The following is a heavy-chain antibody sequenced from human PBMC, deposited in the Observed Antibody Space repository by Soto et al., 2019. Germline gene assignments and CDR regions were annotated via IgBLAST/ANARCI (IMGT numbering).Heavy chain of an antibody. CDR1: GYSFTSYW. V-gene: IGHV5-51*01. CDR3: ARKVRGITRVRGVMISYYYMDV. J-gene: IGHJ6*03. CDR2: IYPGDSDT. D-gene: IGHD3-10*01. Sequence: PGESLKISCKGSGYSFTSYWIGWVRQMPGKGLEWMGIIYPGDSDTRYSPSFQGQVTISADKSISTAYLQWSSLKASDTAMYYCARKVRGITRVRGVMISYYYMDVWGKGTTVTVSS.